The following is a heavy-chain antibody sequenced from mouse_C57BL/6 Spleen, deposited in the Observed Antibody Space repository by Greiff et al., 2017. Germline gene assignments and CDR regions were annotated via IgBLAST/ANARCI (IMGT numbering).Heavy chain of an antibody. CDR1: GFTFSSYT. Sequence: EVNVVESGGGLVKPGGSLKLSCAASGFTFSSYTMSWVRQTPEKRLEWVATISGGGGNTYYPDSVKGRFTISRDNAKNTLYLQMSSLRSEDTALYYCARHDLLLRYFDYWGQGTTLTVSS. V-gene: IGHV5-9*01. CDR2: ISGGGGNT. CDR3: ARHDLLLRYFDY. D-gene: IGHD1-1*01. J-gene: IGHJ2*01.